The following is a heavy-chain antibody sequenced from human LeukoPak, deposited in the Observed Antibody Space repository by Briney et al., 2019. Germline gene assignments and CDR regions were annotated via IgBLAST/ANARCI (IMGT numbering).Heavy chain of an antibody. CDR1: GYTLTELS. CDR3: ATGIAVAGTPFDY. D-gene: IGHD6-19*01. V-gene: IGHV1-24*01. J-gene: IGHJ4*02. Sequence: GASVKVSCKVSGYTLTELSMHWVRQAPGKGLEWMGGFDPEDGETIYAQKFQGRVTMTEDTSTDTAYMELGSLRSEDTAVYYCATGIAVAGTPFDYWGQGTLVTVSS. CDR2: FDPEDGET.